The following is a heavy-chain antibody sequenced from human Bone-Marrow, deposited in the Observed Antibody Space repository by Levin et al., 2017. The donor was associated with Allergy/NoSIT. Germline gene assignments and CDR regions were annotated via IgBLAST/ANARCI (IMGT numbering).Heavy chain of an antibody. Sequence: GGFLRLSCAASGFTFSSYWMHWVRQAPGKGLVWVSRINSDGSSTSYADSVKGRFTISRDNAKNTLYLQMNSLRAEDTAVYYCARGRSIAAAGNGMDVWGQGTTVTVSS. J-gene: IGHJ6*02. CDR1: GFTFSSYW. CDR3: ARGRSIAAAGNGMDV. D-gene: IGHD6-13*01. CDR2: INSDGSST. V-gene: IGHV3-74*01.